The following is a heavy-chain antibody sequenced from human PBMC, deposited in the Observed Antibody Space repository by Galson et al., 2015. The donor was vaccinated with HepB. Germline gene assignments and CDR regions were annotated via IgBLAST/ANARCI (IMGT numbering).Heavy chain of an antibody. J-gene: IGHJ4*02. Sequence: SLRLSCAASGSTFTDYAIAWVRQAPGEGLEWVSSISGSGNNTYYADSVKGRFTISIDNSKNMAYLQMNGLRAEDTALYYCATGVGSAWRFANWGQGTLVTVSP. V-gene: IGHV3-23*01. D-gene: IGHD6-25*01. CDR1: GSTFTDYA. CDR3: ATGVGSAWRFAN. CDR2: ISGSGNNT.